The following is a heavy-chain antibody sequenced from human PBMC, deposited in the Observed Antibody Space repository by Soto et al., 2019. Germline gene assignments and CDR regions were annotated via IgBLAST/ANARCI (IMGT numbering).Heavy chain of an antibody. CDR3: ARGSYDSVFDS. CDR2: IYAAGST. V-gene: IGHV3-66*01. CDR1: GFTVSSNY. Sequence: EVQLMESGGGLVQPGGSLRLSCAASGFTVSSNYMSWVRQAPGKGLEWVSVIYAAGSTYYADSVKGRFTISRDESRNTLYLLLNSLRAEATAVYYCARGSYDSVFDSGGQGTLVSVTS. J-gene: IGHJ4*02. D-gene: IGHD1-1*01.